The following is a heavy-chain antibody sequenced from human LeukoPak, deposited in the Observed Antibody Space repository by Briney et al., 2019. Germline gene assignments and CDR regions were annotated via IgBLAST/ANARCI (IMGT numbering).Heavy chain of an antibody. D-gene: IGHD6-19*01. Sequence: ASVTVSCKASGYTFTVYYIHWVRHAPGQGLECMGWINPNSGGTNYAQKFRGRVTMTRDTSISTAYMELSSLRSDDTAVYYCARDLYQWLPSTRPRDYYYYMDVWGEGTTVTVSS. V-gene: IGHV1-2*02. CDR3: ARDLYQWLPSTRPRDYYYYMDV. CDR2: INPNSGGT. J-gene: IGHJ6*03. CDR1: GYTFTVYY.